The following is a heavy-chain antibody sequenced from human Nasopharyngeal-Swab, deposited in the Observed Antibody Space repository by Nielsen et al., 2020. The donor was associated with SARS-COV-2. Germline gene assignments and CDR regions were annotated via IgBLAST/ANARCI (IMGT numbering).Heavy chain of an antibody. CDR2: IDHTGGT. V-gene: IGHV4-34*01. Sequence: RQAPGKGLEWIGEIDHTGGTNYNPSLKSRVTISIDTSKNQFSLKLSSVTAADTAVYYCARGLSGIVPAPILGLGPFYSFYYMDVWGKGTTVTVSS. D-gene: IGHD7-27*01. CDR3: ARGLSGIVPAPILGLGPFYSFYYMDV. J-gene: IGHJ6*03.